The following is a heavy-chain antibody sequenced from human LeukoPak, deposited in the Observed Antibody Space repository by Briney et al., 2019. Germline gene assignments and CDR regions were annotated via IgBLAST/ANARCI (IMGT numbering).Heavy chain of an antibody. CDR2: IYYSGIT. CDR1: GGSISSGDYY. J-gene: IGHJ4*01. Sequence: SETLSLTCTVSGGSISSGDYYWSWIRQPPGKGLEWIGYIYYSGITYYNPSLKSRVTISVDKSKNQFSLKLSSVTAADTAVYYCARNAGNSDVDYWGQGTLVTVSS. V-gene: IGHV4-30-4*01. CDR3: ARNAGNSDVDY. D-gene: IGHD4-23*01.